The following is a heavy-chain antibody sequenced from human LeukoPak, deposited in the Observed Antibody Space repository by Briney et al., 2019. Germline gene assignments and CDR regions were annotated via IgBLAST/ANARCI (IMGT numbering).Heavy chain of an antibody. CDR3: ARTLVNCSGGSCYTDAFDI. J-gene: IGHJ3*02. D-gene: IGHD2-15*01. Sequence: PGGSLRLSCAASGFTFSSYSMNWVRQAPGKGLEWVSSISSSSSYIYYADSVKGRFTISRDNAKNSLYLQMNSLRAEDTAVYYCARTLVNCSGGSCYTDAFDIWGQGTMVTVSS. CDR1: GFTFSSYS. CDR2: ISSSSSYI. V-gene: IGHV3-21*01.